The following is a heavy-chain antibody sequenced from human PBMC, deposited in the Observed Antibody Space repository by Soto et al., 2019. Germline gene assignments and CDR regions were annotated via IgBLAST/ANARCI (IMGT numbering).Heavy chain of an antibody. CDR1: GFTFSSYG. CDR2: ISYDGSNK. V-gene: IGHV3-30*03. CDR3: ARWSYLDY. D-gene: IGHD3-3*01. J-gene: IGHJ4*02. Sequence: GGSLRLSCAASGFTFSSYGMHWVRQAPGKGLEWVAVISYDGSNKYYADSVKGRFTISRDNSKNTLYLQMNSLRAEDTAIYYCARWSYLDYWGQGARVTVSS.